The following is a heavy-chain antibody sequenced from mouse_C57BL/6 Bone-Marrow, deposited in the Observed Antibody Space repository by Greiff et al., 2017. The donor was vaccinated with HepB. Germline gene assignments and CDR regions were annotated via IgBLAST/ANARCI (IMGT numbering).Heavy chain of an antibody. CDR3: ASWGYGSSYVYFDY. J-gene: IGHJ2*01. CDR1: GYPFTDYK. Sequence: EVQLQQSGPELVKPGASVKISCKASGYPFTDYKLNWVKQSNGKSLEWIGVINPNYGTTRYNQKFKGKATLTVDQSSSTAYMQLNSLTSEDSAVYYCASWGYGSSYVYFDYWGQGTTLTVSS. CDR2: INPNYGTT. V-gene: IGHV1-39*01. D-gene: IGHD1-1*01.